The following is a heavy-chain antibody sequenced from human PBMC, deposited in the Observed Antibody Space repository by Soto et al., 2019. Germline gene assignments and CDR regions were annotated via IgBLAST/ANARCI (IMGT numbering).Heavy chain of an antibody. CDR2: IYYSGGT. J-gene: IGHJ6*02. Sequence: TLSLTCTFSGGSISSGGYYWSWIRQHPGKGLEWIGYIYYSGGTYYNPSLKSRVTISVDTSKNPLSLKMSSVTAADTAVYYCARDLTMVRGKDYYYGMDVWGQGTTVTVS. CDR3: ARDLTMVRGKDYYYGMDV. D-gene: IGHD3-10*01. V-gene: IGHV4-31*03. CDR1: GGSISSGGYY.